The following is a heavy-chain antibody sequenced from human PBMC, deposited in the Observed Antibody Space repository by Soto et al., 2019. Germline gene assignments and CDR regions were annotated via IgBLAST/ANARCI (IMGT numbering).Heavy chain of an antibody. CDR1: GYTLTELS. D-gene: IGHD6-25*01. CDR3: ATVAARYYGMDV. V-gene: IGHV1-24*01. CDR2: FDPEDGET. J-gene: IGHJ6*02. Sequence: SVKVSCKVSGYTLTELSMHGVLQSGLRGRDGMGGFDPEDGETIYAQKFQGRVTMTEDTSTDTAYMELRSLRSEDTAVYYCATVAARYYGMDVYRQGSKVTVSS.